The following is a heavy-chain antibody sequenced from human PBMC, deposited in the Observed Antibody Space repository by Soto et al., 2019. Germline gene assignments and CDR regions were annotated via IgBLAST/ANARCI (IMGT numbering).Heavy chain of an antibody. V-gene: IGHV4-4*07. J-gene: IGHJ4*02. CDR1: GGSISSYY. CDR3: ASTPYSSSWPFDY. CDR2: IYTSGST. D-gene: IGHD6-13*01. Sequence: PSETLSLTCTVSGGSISSYYWSWIRQPAGKGLESIGRIYTSGSTNYNPSLKSRVTMSVDASKNQFSLKLSSVTAADTAVYYCASTPYSSSWPFDYWGQGTLVTVSS.